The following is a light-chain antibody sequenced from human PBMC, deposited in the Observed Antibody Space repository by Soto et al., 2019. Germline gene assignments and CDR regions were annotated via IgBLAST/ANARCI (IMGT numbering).Light chain of an antibody. CDR2: DVS. CDR1: SSDVGNYNY. J-gene: IGLJ1*01. V-gene: IGLV2-14*03. Sequence: QSVLTQPASVSGSPGQSITISCTGASSDVGNYNYVSWYQQHPGKAPKLIIYDVSNRPSGVSNRFSGSKSGNTASLTISGLQAEDEADYYCSSYTSSTTLYVFGTGTKLTAL. CDR3: SSYTSSTTLYV.